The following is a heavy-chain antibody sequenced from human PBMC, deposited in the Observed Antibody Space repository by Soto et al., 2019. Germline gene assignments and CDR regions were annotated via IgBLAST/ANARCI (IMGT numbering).Heavy chain of an antibody. V-gene: IGHV3-21*01. D-gene: IGHD6-13*01. J-gene: IGHJ6*02. Sequence: GGSLRLSCAASGFTFSSYSMNWVRQAPGKGLEWVSSISSSSSYIYYADSVKGRFTISRDNAKNSLYLQMNSLRAEDTAVYYCARDDSIAAAGKNNYYYYGMDVWGQGTTVTVSS. CDR1: GFTFSSYS. CDR3: ARDDSIAAAGKNNYYYYGMDV. CDR2: ISSSSSYI.